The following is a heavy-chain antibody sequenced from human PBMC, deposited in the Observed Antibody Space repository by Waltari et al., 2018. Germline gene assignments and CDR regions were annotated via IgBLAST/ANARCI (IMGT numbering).Heavy chain of an antibody. D-gene: IGHD2-15*01. CDR3: ARRMGPYVVVVAATPGGFDY. CDR2: IDPEDGET. V-gene: IGHV1-69-2*01. CDR1: GGTFTEYY. J-gene: IGHJ4*02. Sequence: VQLVQSGAEVKKPGSSVKVSCKASGGTFTEYYMHWVQQAPGKGLEWVGRIDPEDGETKYAEKFQGRATITADTSIDTVYMELNSLRSDDTAVYYCARRMGPYVVVVAATPGGFDYWGQGTLVIVSS.